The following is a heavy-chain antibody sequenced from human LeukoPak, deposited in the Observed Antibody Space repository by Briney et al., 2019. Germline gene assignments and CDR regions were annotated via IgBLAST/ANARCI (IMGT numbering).Heavy chain of an antibody. Sequence: SQTLSLTCTVSGGSIITGGYYWSWIRQHPGKGLEWIGYTYYSGSTYYNPSLESRLTISVDTSKKQFSLKLSSVTAADTAVYYCARTYAYVRDAFDIWGQGTMVTVSS. CDR1: GGSIITGGYY. CDR2: TYYSGST. V-gene: IGHV4-31*03. J-gene: IGHJ3*02. D-gene: IGHD3-16*01. CDR3: ARTYAYVRDAFDI.